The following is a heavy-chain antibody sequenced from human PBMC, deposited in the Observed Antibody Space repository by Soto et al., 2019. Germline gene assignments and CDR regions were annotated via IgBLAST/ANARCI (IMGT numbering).Heavy chain of an antibody. CDR2: INSDGSST. Sequence: PGKGLVWVSRINSDGSSTSYADSVKGRFTISRDNAKNTLYLQMNSLRAEDTAVYYCERDWENIVQHILLAYRGQGTPVPVSS. V-gene: IGHV3-74*01. CDR3: ERDWENIVQHILLAY. J-gene: IGHJ4*02. D-gene: IGHD5-12*01.